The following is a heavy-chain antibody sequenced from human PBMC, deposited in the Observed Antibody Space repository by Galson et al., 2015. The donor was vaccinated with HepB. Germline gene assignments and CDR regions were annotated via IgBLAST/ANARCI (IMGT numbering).Heavy chain of an antibody. J-gene: IGHJ4*02. Sequence: CAASGFTFSSYAMSWVRQAPGKGLEWVSAISGSGGSTYYADSVKGRFTISRDNSKNTLYLQMNSLRAEDTAVYYCAKSGDYYDSSGYYGHADYWGQGTLVTVSS. D-gene: IGHD3-22*01. CDR2: ISGSGGST. V-gene: IGHV3-23*01. CDR1: GFTFSSYA. CDR3: AKSGDYYDSSGYYGHADY.